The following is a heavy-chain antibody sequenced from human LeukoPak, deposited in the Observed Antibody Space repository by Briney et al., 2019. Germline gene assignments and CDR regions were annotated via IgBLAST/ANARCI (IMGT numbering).Heavy chain of an antibody. V-gene: IGHV3-64D*06. CDR3: VKDTVAGTPTYYFDY. J-gene: IGHJ4*02. CDR1: GFTFISYA. CDR2: ISSNGGST. Sequence: PGGSLRLSCSASGFTFISYAMQWVRQAPGEGLEYVSAISSNGGSTYYAHSLKGRFTISRDNSKNTLYLQMSSLRAEDTAVYYCVKDTVAGTPTYYFDYWGQGTLVTVSS. D-gene: IGHD6-19*01.